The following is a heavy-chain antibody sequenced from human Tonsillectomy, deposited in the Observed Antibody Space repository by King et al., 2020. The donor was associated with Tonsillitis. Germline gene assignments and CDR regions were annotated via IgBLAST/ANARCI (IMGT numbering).Heavy chain of an antibody. J-gene: IGHJ3*02. Sequence: VQLVESGGGLVQPGGSLRLSCAASGFTFSPSVMTWVRQAPGKGLEWVSAISGGGGGTYYADCVKGRFTSSRDTSKNTLCLQMNSLRPDDTDIYYCARLLGYCSGGTCYHAFVIWGQGTMVTVSS. D-gene: IGHD2-15*01. CDR1: GFTFSPSV. CDR3: ARLLGYCSGGTCYHAFVI. V-gene: IGHV3-23*04. CDR2: ISGGGGGT.